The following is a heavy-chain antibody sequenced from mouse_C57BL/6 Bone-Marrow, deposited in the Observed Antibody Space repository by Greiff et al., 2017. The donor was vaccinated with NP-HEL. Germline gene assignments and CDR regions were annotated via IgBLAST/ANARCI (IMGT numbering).Heavy chain of an antibody. CDR1: GYTFTGYC. J-gene: IGHJ3*01. CDR3: ASYYYYDGGFAN. D-gene: IGHD2-4*01. V-gene: IGHV1-31*01. CDR2: IYPYSGVS. Sequence: VQLQQPGPELVKPGASVKMSCKASGYTFTGYCMHWVKQSPGHILEWIGNIYPYSGVSSYNQKFKGKATLTVDKSSSTAYMELRSLTSEDSAVYYGASYYYYDGGFANGDRGTLIPVTA.